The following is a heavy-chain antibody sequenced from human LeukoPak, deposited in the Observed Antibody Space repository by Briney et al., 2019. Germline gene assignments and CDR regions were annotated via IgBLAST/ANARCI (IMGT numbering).Heavy chain of an antibody. J-gene: IGHJ5*02. Sequence: ASVKVSCKASGYTFTSYGISWVRQAPGQGLEWMGWISAYNGNTNYAQRLQGRVTMTTDTSTSTAYMELGSLRSDDPAVYCCAGGQQGGNWFDPWGQGTLVTVSS. CDR2: ISAYNGNT. CDR1: GYTFTSYG. D-gene: IGHD3-16*01. V-gene: IGHV1-18*01. CDR3: AGGQQGGNWFDP.